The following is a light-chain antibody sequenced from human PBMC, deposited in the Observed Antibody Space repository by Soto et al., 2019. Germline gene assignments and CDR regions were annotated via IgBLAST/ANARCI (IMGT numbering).Light chain of an antibody. Sequence: ESVLTQSPGTLSLSPGERSTLSCRSSQSVSNNYLAWYQQKPGQSPRLLIYGASNRATGIPGRFSGSGSGTDFTLTISRLEPEDFAVYYCQQYGSSGTFGQGTKVDIK. CDR1: QSVSNNY. CDR2: GAS. V-gene: IGKV3-20*01. J-gene: IGKJ1*01. CDR3: QQYGSSGT.